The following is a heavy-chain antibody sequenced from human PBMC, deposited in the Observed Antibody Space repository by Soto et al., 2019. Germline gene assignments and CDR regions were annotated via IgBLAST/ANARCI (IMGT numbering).Heavy chain of an antibody. CDR3: ARAHAFRIAAGIDY. D-gene: IGHD6-13*01. Sequence: QVQLQESGPGLVKPSQTLSLTCTVSGGSISSGGYYWSWIRQHPGKGLEWIGYIYYSGSTYYNPSLKSRVTISVDTSKNQFSLKLSSVTAADTAVYYCARAHAFRIAAGIDYWGQGTLVTVSS. J-gene: IGHJ4*02. CDR1: GGSISSGGYY. V-gene: IGHV4-31*03. CDR2: IYYSGST.